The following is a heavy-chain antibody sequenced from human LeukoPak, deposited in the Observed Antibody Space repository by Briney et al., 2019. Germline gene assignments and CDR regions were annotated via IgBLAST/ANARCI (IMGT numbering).Heavy chain of an antibody. CDR2: IIPILGIA. D-gene: IGHD5-12*01. Sequence: GASVKVSCKACGGTFSSYAISWVRQAPGQGLEWMGRIIPILGIANYAQKFQGRVTITADKSTSTAYMELSSLRSEDTAVYYCAGADVDIVATPTYYFDYWGQGTLVTVSS. J-gene: IGHJ4*02. CDR3: AGADVDIVATPTYYFDY. CDR1: GGTFSSYA. V-gene: IGHV1-69*04.